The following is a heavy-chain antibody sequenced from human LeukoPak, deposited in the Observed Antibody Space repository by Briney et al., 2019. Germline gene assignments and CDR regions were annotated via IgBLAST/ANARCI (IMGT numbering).Heavy chain of an antibody. J-gene: IGHJ4*02. V-gene: IGHV5-51*01. D-gene: IGHD4-17*01. CDR1: GYSFTSDW. CDR2: IYPGDSDT. CDR3: VRGDYGTY. Sequence: GESLKISCKGSGYSFTSDWIGWVRQMPGKGLEWMGIIYPGDSDTKYSPSFQGRVTISVDKSISTAYLQWNSLKASDTAMYYCVRGDYGTYWGQGTLVTVSS.